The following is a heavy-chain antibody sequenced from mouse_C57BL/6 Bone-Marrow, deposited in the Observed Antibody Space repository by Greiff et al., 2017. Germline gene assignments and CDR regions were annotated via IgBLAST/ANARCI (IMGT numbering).Heavy chain of an antibody. Sequence: QVQLQQPGAELVKPGASVKLSCKASGYTFTSYWMHWVKQRPGQGLEWIGMIHPNSGSTNYNEKFKSKATLTVDKSSSTAYMQLSSLTSEDSAVYYCARNSSTVELDYWGQGTTLTVSS. CDR2: IHPNSGST. J-gene: IGHJ2*01. CDR3: ARNSSTVELDY. CDR1: GYTFTSYW. D-gene: IGHD1-1*01. V-gene: IGHV1-64*01.